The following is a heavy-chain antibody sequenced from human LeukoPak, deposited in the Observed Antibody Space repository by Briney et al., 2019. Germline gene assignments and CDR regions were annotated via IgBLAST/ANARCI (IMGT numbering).Heavy chain of an antibody. CDR2: ISDSGTTI. CDR3: AIDARELPLDAFDI. V-gene: IGHV3-48*02. CDR1: GFTFSSYN. D-gene: IGHD1-26*01. J-gene: IGHJ3*02. Sequence: PGGSLRLSCAASGFTFSSYNMNWVRQAPGKGLEWVSYISDSGTTIYYADSVKGRFTISRDNAKNSLYLQMNSLRDEDTAVYYCAIDARELPLDAFDIWGQGTMVTVSS.